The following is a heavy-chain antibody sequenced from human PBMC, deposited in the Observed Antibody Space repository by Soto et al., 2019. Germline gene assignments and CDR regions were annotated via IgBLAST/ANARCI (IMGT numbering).Heavy chain of an antibody. CDR1: GYSINSDYY. CDR3: AKKGYYPSGKVNLFDS. J-gene: IGHJ4*02. V-gene: IGHV4-38-2*01. Sequence: SETLSLTCAVSGYSINSDYYWGWIRQPPGKGLEWIGSVDHSGRTYYSPSLRSRLTIFIDTSKNQFSLRLTSVTAADTAMYFCAKKGYYPSGKVNLFDSWGPGTLVTVSS. CDR2: VDHSGRT. D-gene: IGHD3-10*01.